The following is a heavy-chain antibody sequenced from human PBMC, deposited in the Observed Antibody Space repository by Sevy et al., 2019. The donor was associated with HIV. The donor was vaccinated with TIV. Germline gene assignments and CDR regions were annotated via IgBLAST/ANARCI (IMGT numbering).Heavy chain of an antibody. CDR3: ARGRYCSGGSCYNAAFDI. CDR1: GGTFSSYA. J-gene: IGHJ3*02. CDR2: IIPIFGTA. D-gene: IGHD2-15*01. V-gene: IGHV1-69*13. Sequence: ASVKVSCKASGGTFSSYAISWVRQAPGQGLEWMGGIIPIFGTANYAQRFQSRVTITADESTSTANMELSSLRSEDTAVYYCARGRYCSGGSCYNAAFDIWGQGTMVTVSS.